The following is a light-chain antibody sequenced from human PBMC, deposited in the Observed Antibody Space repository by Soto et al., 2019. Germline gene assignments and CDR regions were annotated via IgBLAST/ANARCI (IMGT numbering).Light chain of an antibody. V-gene: IGLV2-8*01. Sequence: QSVLTQPPSASGSPGQSVTISCTGTSSDVGGYNFVSWYQHHPGKAPKVVIYEVTKRPSGVPDRFSGSKSGNTASLTVSGLHAEDEADYYCASFAGTFYVFGNGTKVTVL. CDR2: EVT. CDR3: ASFAGTFYV. J-gene: IGLJ1*01. CDR1: SSDVGGYNF.